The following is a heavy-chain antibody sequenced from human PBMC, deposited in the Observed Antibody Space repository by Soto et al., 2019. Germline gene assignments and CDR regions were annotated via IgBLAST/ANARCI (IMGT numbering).Heavy chain of an antibody. V-gene: IGHV3-30-3*01. CDR3: ASSRGGGVYCSGGSCLPYYYGMDV. CDR1: GFTFSSYA. J-gene: IGHJ6*02. D-gene: IGHD2-15*01. Sequence: GGSLRLSCAASGFTFSSYAMHWVRQAPGKGLEWVAVISYDGSNKYYADSVKGRFTISRDNSKNTLYLQMNSLRAEDTAVYYCASSRGGGVYCSGGSCLPYYYGMDVWGQGTTVTVSS. CDR2: ISYDGSNK.